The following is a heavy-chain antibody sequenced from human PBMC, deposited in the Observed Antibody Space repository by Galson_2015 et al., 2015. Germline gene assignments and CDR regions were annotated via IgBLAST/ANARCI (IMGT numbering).Heavy chain of an antibody. Sequence: CAISGDSVSSNSAAWNWIRQSPSRGLEWLGRTYYRSKWYNDYAVSVKSRITINPDTSKNQFSLQLNSVTPEDTAVYYCARESSSSGWIRLRYFDLWGRGTLVTVSS. D-gene: IGHD6-19*01. CDR2: TYYRSKWYN. CDR1: GDSVSSNSAA. J-gene: IGHJ2*01. CDR3: ARESSSSGWIRLRYFDL. V-gene: IGHV6-1*01.